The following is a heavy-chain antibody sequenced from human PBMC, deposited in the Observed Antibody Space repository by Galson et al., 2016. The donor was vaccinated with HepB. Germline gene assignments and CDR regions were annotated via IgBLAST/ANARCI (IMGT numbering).Heavy chain of an antibody. V-gene: IGHV3-23*01. CDR1: GFTFSSYA. D-gene: IGHD2-15*01. CDR2: IRHSGGRT. J-gene: IGHJ6*02. CDR3: AKLEGGLTYYGMDV. Sequence: SLRLSCAASGFTFSSYAMTWVRQAPGKGLEWVSGIRHSGGRTYYADSVNGRSTISRDNSKNTLYLQMNSLRAEDTAVYHCAKLEGGLTYYGMDVWGHGTTVTVPS.